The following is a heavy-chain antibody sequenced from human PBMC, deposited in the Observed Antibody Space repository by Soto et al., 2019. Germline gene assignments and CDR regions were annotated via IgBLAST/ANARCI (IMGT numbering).Heavy chain of an antibody. CDR1: GFTFSSYG. V-gene: IGHV3-30*18. CDR3: AKDLWRY. CDR2: ISYDGSNK. J-gene: IGHJ4*02. Sequence: HPVGSLRLSCAASGFTFSSYGMHWVRQAPGKGLEWVAVISYDGSNKYYADSVKGRFTISRDNSKNTLYLQMNSLRAEDTAVYYCAKDLWRYWGQGALVTVSS. D-gene: IGHD3-16*01.